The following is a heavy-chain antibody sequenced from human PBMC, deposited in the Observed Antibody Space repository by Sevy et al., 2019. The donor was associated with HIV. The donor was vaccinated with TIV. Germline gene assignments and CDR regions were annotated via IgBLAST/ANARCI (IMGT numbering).Heavy chain of an antibody. J-gene: IGHJ4*02. CDR3: ASDGQAVAGTMIGYFDY. CDR1: GGTFSSYA. V-gene: IGHV1-69*13. CDR2: IIPIFGTA. Sequence: ASVKVSCKASGGTFSSYAISWVRQAPGQGLEWMGGIIPIFGTANYAKKFQGRVTITADESTSTAYMELSSLRSEDTAVYYCASDGQAVAGTMIGYFDYWGQGTLVTVSS. D-gene: IGHD6-19*01.